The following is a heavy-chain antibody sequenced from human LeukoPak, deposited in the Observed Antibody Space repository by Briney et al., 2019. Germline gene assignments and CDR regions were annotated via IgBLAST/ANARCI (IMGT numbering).Heavy chain of an antibody. J-gene: IGHJ4*02. CDR3: ARHSSYYGNFDY. V-gene: IGHV4-4*07. CDR1: GGSISSYY. Sequence: PSETLSLTCTVSGGSISSYYWSWIRQPAGKGLEGIGRIYTSGSTNYNPSLKSRVTMSVDTSKNQYSLKLSSVTAADTAVYYCARHSSYYGNFDYWGQGTLVTVSS. D-gene: IGHD3-10*01. CDR2: IYTSGST.